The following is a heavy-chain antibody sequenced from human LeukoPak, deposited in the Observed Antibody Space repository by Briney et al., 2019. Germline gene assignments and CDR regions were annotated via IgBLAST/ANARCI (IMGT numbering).Heavy chain of an antibody. CDR3: AKKRVDDRPPLH. CDR1: GFTFSNYA. J-gene: IGHJ4*02. D-gene: IGHD6-25*01. Sequence: GGSLRLSCVASGFTFSNYAMSWVRQAPGKGLEWVSGITGSGGSTYYADSVKGRFTISRDNSKSTLYLQMNSLRDDDTAVYYCAKKRVDDRPPLHWGQGTLVTVSS. CDR2: ITGSGGST. V-gene: IGHV3-23*01.